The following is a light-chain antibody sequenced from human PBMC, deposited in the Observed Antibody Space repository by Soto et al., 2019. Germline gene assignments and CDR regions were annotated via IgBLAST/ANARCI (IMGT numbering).Light chain of an antibody. V-gene: IGKV3-20*01. CDR1: QSVSSSH. Sequence: EIVLTQSPGTLSLSPGERATLSCRASQSVSSSHLAWYQQKPGQAPRLLIYGASSRATGIPDRFSGSGSGTDFTRTIRRLEPEDFAVYYWKKSQYGISPLYTGGQGTKLELK. CDR3: KKSQYGISPLYT. J-gene: IGKJ2*01. CDR2: GAS.